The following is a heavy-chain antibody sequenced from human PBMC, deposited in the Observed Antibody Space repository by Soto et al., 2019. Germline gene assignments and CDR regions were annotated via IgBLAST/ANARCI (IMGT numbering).Heavy chain of an antibody. CDR3: AHRPSYFSGGSCYSGFDY. D-gene: IGHD2-15*01. CDR1: GFSLSTSGVG. CDR2: ISWDDDK. J-gene: IGHJ4*02. Sequence: QITLKESGPTLVKPTQTLTLTCTFSGFSLSTSGVGVGWIRQPPGRALEWLALISWDDDKRYSPSLKSRLTIAKHTSKNQVDLAMTNMDPVDTPTYYCAHRPSYFSGGSCYSGFDYWGQGTLVTVSS. V-gene: IGHV2-5*02.